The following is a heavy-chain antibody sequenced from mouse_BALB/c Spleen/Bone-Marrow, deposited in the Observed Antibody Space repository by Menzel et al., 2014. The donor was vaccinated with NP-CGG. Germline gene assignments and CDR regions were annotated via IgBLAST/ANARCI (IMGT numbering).Heavy chain of an antibody. CDR3: ARDVYAGGGRRYDH. CDR2: IRNKANGYTI. V-gene: IGHV7-3*02. J-gene: IGHJ2*01. Sequence: EVKVVESGGGLVQPGGSLSLSCATSGLTFTDYYMNWVRQPPGKALGWLGFIRNKANGYTIEYSASVKGRFTITRDNSQSILSLHMNPLRADDSAPYYCARDVYAGGGRRYDHWGQGTTLTVSS. CDR1: GLTFTDYY. D-gene: IGHD2-12*01.